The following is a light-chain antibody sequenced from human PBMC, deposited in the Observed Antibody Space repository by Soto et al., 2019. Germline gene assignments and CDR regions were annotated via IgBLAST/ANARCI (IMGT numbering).Light chain of an antibody. CDR1: QSIRYW. Sequence: DIQMTQSPSTLSASVGDRATITCRASQSIRYWLAWFQQKAGKAPKRLIYEASRLESGVPSRISGSGSGTELTLTFVGLEHEDFEYYDCHQYTSYPCRFGQGPKGEIK. CDR3: HQYTSYPCR. V-gene: IGKV1-5*03. CDR2: EAS. J-gene: IGKJ1*01.